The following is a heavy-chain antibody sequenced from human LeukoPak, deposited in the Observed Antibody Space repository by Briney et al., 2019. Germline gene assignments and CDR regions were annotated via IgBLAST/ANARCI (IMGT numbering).Heavy chain of an antibody. CDR2: IFPSGKT. D-gene: IGHD1-26*01. J-gene: IGHJ1*01. CDR1: GGSISSYY. V-gene: IGHV4-4*07. CDR3: AKDRVGSSTLDFQH. Sequence: PLETLSLTCSVSGGSISSYYWSWIRQSAGKGLEWMGRIFPSGKTNYNPSLKSRATMSVDTSKNQLSLKLSSVTAADTAVYYCAKDRVGSSTLDFQHWGQGTLVSVSS.